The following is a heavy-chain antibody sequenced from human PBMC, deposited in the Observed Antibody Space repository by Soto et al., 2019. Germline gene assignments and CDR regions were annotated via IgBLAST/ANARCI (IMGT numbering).Heavy chain of an antibody. CDR1: GFTFRTYW. V-gene: IGHV3-7*05. D-gene: IGHD6-6*01. CDR2: IKEDGSGK. CDR3: ARVGDGYSSSSTDY. J-gene: IGHJ4*02. Sequence: EVQLVESGGGLVQPGGSLRLSCTASGFTFRTYWMSWVRQAPGKGLGWVANIKEDGSGKYYVDSVKGRFTISRDNAKNSLYLQMNSLRAEDTAVYYCARVGDGYSSSSTDYWGQGTLVTVSS.